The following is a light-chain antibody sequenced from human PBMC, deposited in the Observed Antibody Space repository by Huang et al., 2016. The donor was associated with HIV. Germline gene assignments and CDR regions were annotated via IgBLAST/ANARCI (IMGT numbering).Light chain of an antibody. CDR2: GAS. Sequence: EVVITKSPAILSVSPGERATLSCRASQNVNTDLAWYKHNPGQAPRHLIYGASTRATGIPARFSGNASETEFTLTISSLQSEDFAIYYCQQYNNWPPLTFGGGTKVEIK. V-gene: IGKV3-15*01. CDR3: QQYNNWPPLT. CDR1: QNVNTD. J-gene: IGKJ4*01.